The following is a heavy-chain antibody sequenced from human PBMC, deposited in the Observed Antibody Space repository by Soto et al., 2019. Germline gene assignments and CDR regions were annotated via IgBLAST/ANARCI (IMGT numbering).Heavy chain of an antibody. Sequence: SPRVWSGAAGGTFGDFGGRWLRTATGKGLEWVSYISSSGSTIYYADSVKGRFTISRDNAKNSLYLQMNSLRAEDTAVYYCARGGIYGGHDFDNRGQGTLVTVSS. V-gene: IGHV3-11*01. CDR3: ARGGIYGGHDFDN. J-gene: IGHJ4*02. CDR1: GGTFGDFG. CDR2: ISSSGSTI. D-gene: IGHD4-17*01.